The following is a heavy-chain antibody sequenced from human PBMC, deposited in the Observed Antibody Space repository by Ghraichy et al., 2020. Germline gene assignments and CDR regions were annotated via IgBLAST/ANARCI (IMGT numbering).Heavy chain of an antibody. J-gene: IGHJ6*02. CDR2: ISAYNGNT. V-gene: IGHV1-18*01. CDR3: ASLHHYYDSSGPPYYYGMDV. Sequence: ASVKVSCKASGYTFTSYGISWVRQAPGQGLEWMGWISAYNGNTNYAQKLQGRVTMTTDTSTSTAYMELRSLRSDDTAVYYCASLHHYYDSSGPPYYYGMDVWGQGTTVTVSS. CDR1: GYTFTSYG. D-gene: IGHD3-22*01.